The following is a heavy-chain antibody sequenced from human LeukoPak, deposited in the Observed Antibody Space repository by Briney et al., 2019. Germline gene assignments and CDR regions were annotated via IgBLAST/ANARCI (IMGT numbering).Heavy chain of an antibody. Sequence: SVKVSCKASGGTFSSYAISWVRQAPGQGLEWMGGIIPIFGTANYAQKFQGRVTITADESTSTAYMELSSLRPEDTAVYYCARTSRGGYSGYDPNFDYCGQGTLVTVSS. CDR3: ARTSRGGYSGYDPNFDY. J-gene: IGHJ4*02. V-gene: IGHV1-69*13. CDR1: GGTFSSYA. CDR2: IIPIFGTA. D-gene: IGHD5-12*01.